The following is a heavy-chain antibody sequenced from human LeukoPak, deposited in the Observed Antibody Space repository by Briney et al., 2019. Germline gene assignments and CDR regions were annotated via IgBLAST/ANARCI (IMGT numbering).Heavy chain of an antibody. CDR2: ISGRSGTT. J-gene: IGHJ4*02. V-gene: IGHV3-23*01. Sequence: GGSLRLSCAASEFTFNNYAMSWVRQAPGKGLEWVSTISGRSGTTYYADFVKGRFTISRDKSKNTLYLQMNSLRAEDTAVYYCARPYYGDYQFDYWGQGTLVTVSS. CDR1: EFTFNNYA. D-gene: IGHD4-17*01. CDR3: ARPYYGDYQFDY.